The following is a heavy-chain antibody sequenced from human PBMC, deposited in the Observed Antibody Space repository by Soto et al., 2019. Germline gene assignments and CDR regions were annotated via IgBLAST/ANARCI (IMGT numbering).Heavy chain of an antibody. J-gene: IGHJ6*02. V-gene: IGHV1-69*12. CDR3: ARERSVGYCITTTCPKPFYYYAMDV. CDR1: GGTFTNYA. D-gene: IGHD2-2*01. Sequence: QVQLVQSGAEVKKPGSSLKVSCKASGGTFTNYAFSWVRQAPGQGPEWMGGIIPIFGTPDYAQKYQGRVIMTADESPRPVSMELNSLRSDDTAVYYCARERSVGYCITTTCPKPFYYYAMDVWGQGTTVTVSS. CDR2: IIPIFGTP.